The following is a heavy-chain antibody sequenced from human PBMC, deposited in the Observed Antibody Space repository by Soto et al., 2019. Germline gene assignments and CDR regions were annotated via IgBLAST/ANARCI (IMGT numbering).Heavy chain of an antibody. CDR3: ARDRPGRKYGDQPFDY. V-gene: IGHV1-18*01. Sequence: QVPLVQSGAEVKKPGASVKDSCQAFGYTFTRYNINWVRQAPGQGLEWMGWISAYNGNTNYSEKFQGRVTMSADTTTSTAYMDLRSLTSDDTAVYYCARDRPGRKYGDQPFDYWGQGTLVTVSS. D-gene: IGHD4-17*01. J-gene: IGHJ4*02. CDR2: ISAYNGNT. CDR1: GYTFTRYN.